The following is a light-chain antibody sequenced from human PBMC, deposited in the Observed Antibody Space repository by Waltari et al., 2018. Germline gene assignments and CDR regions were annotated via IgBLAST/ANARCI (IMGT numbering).Light chain of an antibody. CDR3: QSADSSGTYVV. CDR1: AFPKHY. Sequence: SYELTPPPSVSVSPRQTARIPCSGDAFPKHYAYWYQQKPGQAPVLLIYKDTERPSGIPERFSGSSSGTTVTLTISGVQAEDEADYYCQSADSSGTYVVFGGGTMLTVL. CDR2: KDT. J-gene: IGLJ2*01. V-gene: IGLV3-25*03.